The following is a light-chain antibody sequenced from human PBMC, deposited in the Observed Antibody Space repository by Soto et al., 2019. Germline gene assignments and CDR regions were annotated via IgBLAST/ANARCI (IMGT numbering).Light chain of an antibody. CDR2: GAS. Sequence: EIGVTQSPATLSVSPGERATLSCRASQSVSSNLAWYQQKPGQAPRLLIYGASTRATGLPARFRGSGSGPEFTLTISSLQSEDVAVYYCQQYNNWPPLTFGQGTKVDIK. J-gene: IGKJ1*01. CDR1: QSVSSN. V-gene: IGKV3-15*01. CDR3: QQYNNWPPLT.